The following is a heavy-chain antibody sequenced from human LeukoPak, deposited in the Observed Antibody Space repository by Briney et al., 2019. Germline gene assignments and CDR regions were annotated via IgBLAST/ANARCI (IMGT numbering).Heavy chain of an antibody. CDR3: AKEVAVAAPDY. J-gene: IGHJ4*02. Sequence: PGGSLRLSCAASGFTFSSYAMSWVRQAPGKGLEWVSAISGGSGGSTYYADSVKGRFTISRDNSKNTLYLQMNSLRAEDTAVYYCAKEVAVAAPDYWGQGTLVTVSS. CDR1: GFTFSSYA. D-gene: IGHD6-19*01. CDR2: ISGGSGGST. V-gene: IGHV3-23*01.